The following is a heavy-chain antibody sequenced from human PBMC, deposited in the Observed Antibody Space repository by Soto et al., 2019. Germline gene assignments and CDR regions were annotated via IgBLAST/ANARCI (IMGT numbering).Heavy chain of an antibody. D-gene: IGHD2-2*01. J-gene: IGHJ6*02. CDR1: GFSLSPGGMC. V-gene: IGHV2-70*20. Sequence: GQALVNLTHTLQMTCTFRGFSLSPGGMCVTWVPPPPGKALEWLSLIDGDDDKYYSTSLKTRLTISKDTSKNQVVLTMTNMDPVDTATYYCARTPRGYCSSTSCYRPGGEHYCYYGMDVPGRGARCTVSS. CDR3: ARTPRGYCSSTSCYRPGGEHYCYYGMDV. CDR2: IDGDDDK.